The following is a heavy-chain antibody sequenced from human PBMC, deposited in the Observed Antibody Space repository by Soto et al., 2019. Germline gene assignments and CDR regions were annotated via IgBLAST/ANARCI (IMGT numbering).Heavy chain of an antibody. CDR2: INPNSGGT. CDR3: ARVEGARGNYSYYGMDV. J-gene: IGHJ6*02. D-gene: IGHD3-16*01. CDR1: GYTFTGYY. V-gene: IGHV1-2*04. Sequence: QVQLVQSGAEVKKPGASVKVSCKASGYTFTGYYMHWVRQAPGQGLEWMGWINPNSGGTNYAQKFQGWVTMTRDTSISTAYMGLSRRRSDDTAVYYCARVEGARGNYSYYGMDVWGQGTTVTVSS.